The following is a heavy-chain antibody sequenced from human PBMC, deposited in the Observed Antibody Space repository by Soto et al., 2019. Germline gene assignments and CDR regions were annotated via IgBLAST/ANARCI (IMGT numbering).Heavy chain of an antibody. V-gene: IGHV5-10-1*01. Sequence: PGESLKISCKGSGYSFTSYWIGWVRQMPGKGLEWMGRIDPSDSYTKYSPSFQGHVTISADKSISTAYLEWSSLEASDTAMYYCARDRSITIFGVVSFEMDVWGQGTTVTVSS. CDR1: GYSFTSYW. CDR2: IDPSDSYT. D-gene: IGHD3-3*01. J-gene: IGHJ6*02. CDR3: ARDRSITIFGVVSFEMDV.